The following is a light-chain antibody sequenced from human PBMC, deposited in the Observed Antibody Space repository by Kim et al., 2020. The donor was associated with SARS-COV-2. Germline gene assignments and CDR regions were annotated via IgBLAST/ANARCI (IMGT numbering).Light chain of an antibody. CDR1: QSISSW. Sequence: GDRVTITCRASQSISSWLAWYQQKPGKAPKLLIYDASSLESGVPSRFSGSGSGTEFTLTISSLQPDDFATYYCQQYNSYPRFGQGTKLEI. CDR3: QQYNSYPR. J-gene: IGKJ2*03. CDR2: DAS. V-gene: IGKV1-5*01.